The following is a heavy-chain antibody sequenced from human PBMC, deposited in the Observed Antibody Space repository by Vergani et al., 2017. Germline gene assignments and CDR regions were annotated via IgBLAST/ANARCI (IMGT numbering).Heavy chain of an antibody. V-gene: IGHV3-33*01. Sequence: QVQLVQSGAEVKKPGASVKVSCKVSGFTFNQYGMHWVRQAPGKGLELVAVTWYDGNNKQYADSVKGRFTISRDNSKSTMYLQMNSLRDEDTGVYYCARDLRLLYNRFDPWGQGTLVTVSS. J-gene: IGHJ5*02. CDR2: TWYDGNNK. CDR1: GFTFNQYG. CDR3: ARDLRLLYNRFDP. D-gene: IGHD1-14*01.